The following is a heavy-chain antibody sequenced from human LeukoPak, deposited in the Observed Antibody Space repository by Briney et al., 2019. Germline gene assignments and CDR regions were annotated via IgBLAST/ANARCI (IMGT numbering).Heavy chain of an antibody. Sequence: GGSLRLSCAVSGFTLTNHAVSWVRQAPGKGLEWVSIVVGTGGTYYADSVKGRFILSRDNSKNTVYLQMSSLRAEDTAVYFCARGGGLDVWGQGATVTVSS. D-gene: IGHD3-16*01. V-gene: IGHV3-23*01. CDR3: ARGGGLDV. CDR1: GFTLTNHA. CDR2: VVGTGGT. J-gene: IGHJ6*02.